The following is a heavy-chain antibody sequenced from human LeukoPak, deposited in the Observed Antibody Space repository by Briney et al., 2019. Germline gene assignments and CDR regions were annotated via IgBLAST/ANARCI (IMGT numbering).Heavy chain of an antibody. Sequence: PSETLSLTCTVSGGSIRSYYWSWIRQPPGKGLEWIGYIYYSGSTNYNPSLKSRVTISVDTSKNQFSLKLNSVTAADTAVYYCARGGSSYGYLDHWGQGTLVTVSS. CDR3: ARGGSSYGYLDH. D-gene: IGHD5-18*01. V-gene: IGHV4-59*01. J-gene: IGHJ5*02. CDR1: GGSIRSYY. CDR2: IYYSGST.